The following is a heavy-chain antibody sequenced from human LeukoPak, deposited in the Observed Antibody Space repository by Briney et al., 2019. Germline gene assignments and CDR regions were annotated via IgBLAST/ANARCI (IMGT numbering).Heavy chain of an antibody. D-gene: IGHD3-9*01. CDR3: ARDLSHYDILTGYDY. Sequence: ASVKVSCKASGYTFTSYGISWVRQAPGQGLEWMGWISAYNGNTNYAQKPQGRVTMTTDTSTSTAYMELRSLRSDDTAVYYCARDLSHYDILTGYDYWGQGTLVTVSS. J-gene: IGHJ4*02. CDR1: GYTFTSYG. V-gene: IGHV1-18*04. CDR2: ISAYNGNT.